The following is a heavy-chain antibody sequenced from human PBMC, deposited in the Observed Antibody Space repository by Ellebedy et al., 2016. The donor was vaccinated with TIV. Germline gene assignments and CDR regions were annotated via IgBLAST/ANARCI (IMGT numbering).Heavy chain of an antibody. Sequence: ASVKVSXKASRYTFTAYYIHWVRQAPGQGLEWMGWINPNSGGTNYAQKFQGRVTMTRDTSISTVYMELSRLSSDDTAVYFCARDTSGWPPDYFDHWGQGTRVTVSS. CDR1: RYTFTAYY. V-gene: IGHV1-2*02. J-gene: IGHJ4*02. D-gene: IGHD6-19*01. CDR2: INPNSGGT. CDR3: ARDTSGWPPDYFDH.